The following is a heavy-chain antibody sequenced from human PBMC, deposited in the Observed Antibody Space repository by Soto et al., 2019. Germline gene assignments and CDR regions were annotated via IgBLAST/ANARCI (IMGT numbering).Heavy chain of an antibody. CDR3: ARIKRFIGVPHYYYYGMDV. J-gene: IGHJ6*02. CDR2: IWYDGSNK. CDR1: GFTFSSYG. Sequence: GGSLRLSCAASGFTFSSYGMHWVRQAPGKGLEWVAVIWYDGSNKYYADSVKGRFTISRDNSKNTLYLQMNSLRAEDTAVYYCARIKRFIGVPHYYYYGMDVWGQGTTVTVSS. D-gene: IGHD3-16*01. V-gene: IGHV3-33*01.